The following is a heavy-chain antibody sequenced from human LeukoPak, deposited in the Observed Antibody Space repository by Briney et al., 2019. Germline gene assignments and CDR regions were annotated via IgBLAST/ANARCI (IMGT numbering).Heavy chain of an antibody. CDR1: GGSISGGGYS. CDR2: IYHSGST. J-gene: IGHJ4*02. Sequence: SQTLSLTCAVSGGSISGGGYSWSWIRQPPGKGLEWIGYIYHSGSTYYNPSLKSRVTISVDRSKNQFSLKLSSVTAADTAVYYCARAEDIVARDWGQGTLVTVSS. V-gene: IGHV4-30-2*01. D-gene: IGHD2-15*01. CDR3: ARAEDIVARD.